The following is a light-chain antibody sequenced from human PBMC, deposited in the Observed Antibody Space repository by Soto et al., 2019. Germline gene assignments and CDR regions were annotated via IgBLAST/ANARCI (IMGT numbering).Light chain of an antibody. J-gene: IGKJ1*01. CDR3: QQYGSSPRT. V-gene: IGKV1-5*01. Sequence: DIQMTQSPSTLPASVGDRVTITCRASQSISNWLAWYQQKPGTAPKVLIYHASNLQSGVPSRFSGSGSGTEFTLTISRLEPEDFAVYYCQQYGSSPRTFGQGTKVDIK. CDR2: HAS. CDR1: QSISNW.